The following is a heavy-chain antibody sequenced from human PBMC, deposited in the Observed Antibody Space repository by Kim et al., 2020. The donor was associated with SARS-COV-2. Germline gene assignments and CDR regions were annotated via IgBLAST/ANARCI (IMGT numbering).Heavy chain of an antibody. Sequence: GESLKISCKGSGYTFDTYWIGWVRQMPGKGLEWMGNIYPGDFDTRYSPSFQGQVTISADKSLNTAYLHWSSLRASDTAIYYCARLYGDLYYFDYWAQRTLVTVSS. CDR3: ARLYGDLYYFDY. D-gene: IGHD4-17*01. CDR2: IYPGDFDT. CDR1: GYTFDTYW. V-gene: IGHV5-51*01. J-gene: IGHJ4*02.